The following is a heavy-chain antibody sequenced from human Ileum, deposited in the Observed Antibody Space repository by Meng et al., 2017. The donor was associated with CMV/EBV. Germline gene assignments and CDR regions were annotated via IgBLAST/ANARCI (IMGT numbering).Heavy chain of an antibody. CDR1: GFTFSSYW. Sequence: LSCAASGFTFSSYWMSWVRQAPGKGLEWVANIKQDGSEKYYVDSVKGRFTISRDNAKNSLYLQMNSLRAEDTAVYYCAREASSGWYIYWGQGTLVTVSS. D-gene: IGHD6-19*01. V-gene: IGHV3-7*01. CDR3: AREASSGWYIY. J-gene: IGHJ4*02. CDR2: IKQDGSEK.